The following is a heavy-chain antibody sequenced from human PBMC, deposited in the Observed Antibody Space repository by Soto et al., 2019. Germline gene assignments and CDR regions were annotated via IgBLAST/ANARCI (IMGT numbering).Heavy chain of an antibody. CDR1: GYTFTSYY. CDR2: INPSGGST. CDR3: ARTRAISPYYYYYMDV. V-gene: IGHV1-46*03. J-gene: IGHJ6*03. Sequence: QVQLVQSGAEVKKPGASVKVSCKASGYTFTSYYMHWVRQAPGQGLEWMGIINPSGGSTSYAQKFQGRVTMTRDTSTSTVYLELSSLRSEDTAVYYCARTRAISPYYYYYMDVWGKGTTVTVSS. D-gene: IGHD3-9*01.